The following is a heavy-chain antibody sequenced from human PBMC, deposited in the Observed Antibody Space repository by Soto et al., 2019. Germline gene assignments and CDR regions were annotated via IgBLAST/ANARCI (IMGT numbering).Heavy chain of an antibody. J-gene: IGHJ6*02. D-gene: IGHD3-9*01. V-gene: IGHV3-23*01. Sequence: GGSLRLSCAASGFTFSGYAMSWVRQGPGKGLEWVSTISASGGSTYYADSVKGRFTISRDNPKNTLYLQMNSLRAEDTAVYYCAKEGTEDVLTVQNYYYYGVDVWGQGTTVTVSS. CDR1: GFTFSGYA. CDR3: AKEGTEDVLTVQNYYYYGVDV. CDR2: ISASGGST.